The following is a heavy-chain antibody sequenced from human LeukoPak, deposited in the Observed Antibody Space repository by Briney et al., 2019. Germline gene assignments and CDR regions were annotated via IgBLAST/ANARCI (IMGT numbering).Heavy chain of an antibody. CDR3: AKRTYYSDSSGLADC. J-gene: IGHJ4*02. V-gene: IGHV3-23*01. CDR2: ISVSGGDT. CDR1: GFTFSSYD. D-gene: IGHD3-22*01. Sequence: GGSLRLSCAGSGFTFSSYDMSWVRQAPGKGLEWVSAISVSGGDTFYADSVRGRFTISRDNSKNTLYLDMNSLRAEDTAIYYCAKRTYYSDSSGLADCWGQGTLVTVSS.